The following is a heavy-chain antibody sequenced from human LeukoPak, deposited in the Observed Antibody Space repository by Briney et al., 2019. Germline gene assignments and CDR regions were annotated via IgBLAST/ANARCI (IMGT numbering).Heavy chain of an antibody. D-gene: IGHD1-26*01. J-gene: IGHJ4*02. V-gene: IGHV3-23*01. CDR3: AKLIVGARSLFDF. CDR2: ISGSGDST. Sequence: PGGSLRLSCAASGFTFSSHAMSWVRQAPGKGLEWVSTISGSGDSTNYADSVKGRFTIYRENSKNTLYLQMSSLRADDTAMYYCAKLIVGARSLFDFRGQGILVTVSS. CDR1: GFTFSSHA.